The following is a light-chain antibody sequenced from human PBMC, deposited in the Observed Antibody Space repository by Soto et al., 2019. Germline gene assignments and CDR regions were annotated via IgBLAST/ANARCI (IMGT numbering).Light chain of an antibody. V-gene: IGKV3-20*01. J-gene: IGKJ4*01. Sequence: DIVLTQSPGTLSLSPGERATLSCRASQSVGINFLAWYQQKPGHAPRLLIYAASSRATGIPDRFSGSGSGTDFTLTVSRLEPEDFALYYCQQYGTSPLTFGGGTRVEVK. CDR3: QQYGTSPLT. CDR1: QSVGINF. CDR2: AAS.